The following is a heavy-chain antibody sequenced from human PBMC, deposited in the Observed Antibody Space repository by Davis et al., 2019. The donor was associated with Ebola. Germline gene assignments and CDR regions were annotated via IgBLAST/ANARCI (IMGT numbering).Heavy chain of an antibody. CDR2: ISSSSSSR. Sequence: GGSLRLSCAASGFSFSSCSMNWVRQAPGKGLEWVSSISSSSSSRYYVDSVKGRFTISRDNAKNSLYLQMNSLRAEDTAVYYCAKQSPTSGFSYGYDGVIDDWGQGTLVTVSS. J-gene: IGHJ4*02. CDR3: AKQSPTSGFSYGYDGVIDD. D-gene: IGHD5-18*01. V-gene: IGHV3-21*06. CDR1: GFSFSSCS.